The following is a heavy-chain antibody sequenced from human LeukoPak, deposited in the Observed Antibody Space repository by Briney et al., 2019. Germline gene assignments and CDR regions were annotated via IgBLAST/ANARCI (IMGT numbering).Heavy chain of an antibody. CDR3: AREGLRFLEWFDNWFDP. CDR2: IYYSGST. CDR1: GGSISSYY. V-gene: IGHV4-59*12. Sequence: SETLSLTCTVSGGSISSYYWSWIRQPPGKGLEWIGYIYYSGSTNYNPSLKSRVTMSVDTSKNQFSLKLSSVTAADTAVYYCAREGLRFLEWFDNWFDPWGQGTLVTVSS. J-gene: IGHJ5*02. D-gene: IGHD3-3*01.